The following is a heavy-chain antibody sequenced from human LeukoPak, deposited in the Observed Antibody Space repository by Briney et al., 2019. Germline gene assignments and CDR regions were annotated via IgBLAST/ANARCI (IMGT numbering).Heavy chain of an antibody. Sequence: GSLRLSCAASGFIFSSYWMHWVRQVPGKGLVWVSRINAGGSSTSYADSVKGRFTISRDNAKNTLYLQMNSLRDEDTAVYYCARDRGYYDFDWGQGTLVTVSS. V-gene: IGHV3-74*01. CDR2: INAGGSST. CDR3: ARDRGYYDFD. D-gene: IGHD3-3*01. J-gene: IGHJ4*02. CDR1: GFIFSSYW.